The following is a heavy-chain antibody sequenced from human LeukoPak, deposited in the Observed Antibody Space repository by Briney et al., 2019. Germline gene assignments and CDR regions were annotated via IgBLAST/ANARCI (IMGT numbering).Heavy chain of an antibody. J-gene: IGHJ4*02. Sequence: SETLSLTCAVYGGSFSGYYWIWIRQPPGKGLEWIGEINHSGSTNYNPSLKSRVTISLDTSKNQLSLRLSSVTAADTAVYFCAGAPYGGALDYWGQGTLVTVSS. V-gene: IGHV4-34*01. CDR2: INHSGST. CDR1: GGSFSGYY. D-gene: IGHD4-23*01. CDR3: AGAPYGGALDY.